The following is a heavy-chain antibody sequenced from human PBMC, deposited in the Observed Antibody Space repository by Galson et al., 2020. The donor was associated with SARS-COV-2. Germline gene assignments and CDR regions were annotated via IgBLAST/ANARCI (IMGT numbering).Heavy chain of an antibody. V-gene: IGHV3-30*18. J-gene: IGHJ4*02. Sequence: GESLKISCVASGLSLRNYGMHWVRQAPGKGLEWVAFNSYEGSIKYYVESVKGRFTISRDNSKNTLFLQMNSLKPDDTAVYYCAKGATDFDYWGQGTLVTVSS. CDR1: GLSLRNYG. CDR2: NSYEGSIK. D-gene: IGHD1-26*01. CDR3: AKGATDFDY.